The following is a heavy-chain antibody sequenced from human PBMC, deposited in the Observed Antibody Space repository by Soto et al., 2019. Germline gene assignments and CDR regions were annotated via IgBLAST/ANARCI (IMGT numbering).Heavy chain of an antibody. CDR2: VEEDGSDK. D-gene: IGHD1-20*01. J-gene: IGHJ4*02. V-gene: IGHV3-7*01. Sequence: GGSLRLSCAASGFNFNSYRVSWVRQAPGKGLEWLACVEEDGSDKYYVDSVKGRFTISRDNAKSSTYLQMNSLRADDSAVYYCMIEYKGYWGQGTPVTVSS. CDR3: MIEYKGY. CDR1: GFNFNSYR.